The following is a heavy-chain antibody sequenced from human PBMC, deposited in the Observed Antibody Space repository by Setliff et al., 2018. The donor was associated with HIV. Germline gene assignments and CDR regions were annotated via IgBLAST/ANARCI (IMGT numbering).Heavy chain of an antibody. D-gene: IGHD3-3*01. CDR1: GYSFNNHG. CDR3: ARDPTAPSITIFGVVGATYWFDP. J-gene: IGHJ5*02. CDR2: IGYNGNT. V-gene: IGHV1-18*01. Sequence: ASVKVSCKASGYSFNNHGITWVRQAPGRGLEWVGWIGYNGNTNYAQKFQGRVTMTTDTSTNTAYMDLMSLKSDDTAVYYCARDPTAPSITIFGVVGATYWFDPWGPGTLVTVSS.